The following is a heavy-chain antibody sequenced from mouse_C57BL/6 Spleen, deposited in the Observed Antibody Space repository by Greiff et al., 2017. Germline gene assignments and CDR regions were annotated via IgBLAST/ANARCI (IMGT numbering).Heavy chain of an antibody. V-gene: IGHV1-61*01. D-gene: IGHD1-1*01. CDR3: ARREVVATAFDH. CDR1: GYTFTSYW. J-gene: IGHJ2*01. Sequence: QVQLQQPGAELGRPGSSVKLCCRASGYTFTSYWMDWVKQRPGQGLEWIGNIYPSDSETHYNQKFKDKATLTVDKSSSTAYMQLSSLTSEDSAVYYGARREVVATAFDHWCEGTTPSDSS. CDR2: IYPSDSET.